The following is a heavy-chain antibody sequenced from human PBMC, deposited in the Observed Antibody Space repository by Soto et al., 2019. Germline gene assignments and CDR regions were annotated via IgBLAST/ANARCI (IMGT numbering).Heavy chain of an antibody. Sequence: QVQLVQSGAEVKKPGASVKVSCKASGYTFTDYFIHWVRQAPGQGLEWMGMIHPISGATGYGQKLQGRVTITRDTSTTTGYMERGSLRSDDTALYYGVRGYCTSDTCSGDFQYWGQGTLVTVSS. CDR1: GYTFTDYF. J-gene: IGHJ1*01. CDR3: VRGYCTSDTCSGDFQY. CDR2: IHPISGAT. V-gene: IGHV1-46*04. D-gene: IGHD2-8*01.